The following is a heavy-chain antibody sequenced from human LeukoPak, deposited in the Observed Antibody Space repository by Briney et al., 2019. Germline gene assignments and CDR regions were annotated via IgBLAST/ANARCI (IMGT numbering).Heavy chain of an antibody. CDR3: ARHAFYYASRGYFFPFDI. Sequence: PSETLSLTCTVSGDSIISTPYYWGWIRQSPREGLEWITTTFYRGSTYYNPSLKSRVTMSVDTSRNQFSLKLTSVTAADTAVYYCARHAFYYASRGYFFPFDIWGQGTLVTVSS. CDR1: GDSIISTPYY. CDR2: TFYRGST. V-gene: IGHV4-39*01. D-gene: IGHD3-22*01. J-gene: IGHJ4*02.